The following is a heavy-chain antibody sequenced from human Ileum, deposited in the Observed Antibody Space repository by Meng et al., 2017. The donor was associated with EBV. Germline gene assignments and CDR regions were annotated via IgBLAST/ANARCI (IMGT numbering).Heavy chain of an antibody. CDR2: TSHSGST. J-gene: IGHJ4*02. D-gene: IGHD3-22*01. Sequence: VQVDVFCRGLAKTSETSSINWGGTGGSISRSDWWSWVRQPPGKGLEWIEGTSHSGSTNYSPSLKSRVTISLYKSKNQLSLKLNSVTAADTDVYYCASSDSYRSDYWGQGTLVTVSS. V-gene: IGHV4-4*02. CDR1: GGSISRSDW. CDR3: ASSDSYRSDY.